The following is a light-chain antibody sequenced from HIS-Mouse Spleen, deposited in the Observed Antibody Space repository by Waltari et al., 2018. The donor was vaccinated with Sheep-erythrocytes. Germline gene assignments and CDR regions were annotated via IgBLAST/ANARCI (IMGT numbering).Light chain of an antibody. CDR3: QAWDSSTAV. CDR1: KLGDTY. Sequence: SYELTQPPSVSVSPGQTASITCSGDKLGDTYACWYQQKPGQSPVLVIYQDSKRPSGIPERFSGSNSGNTATLTISGTQAMDEDDYYCQAWDSSTAVFGGGTKLTVL. V-gene: IGLV3-1*01. CDR2: QDS. J-gene: IGLJ2*01.